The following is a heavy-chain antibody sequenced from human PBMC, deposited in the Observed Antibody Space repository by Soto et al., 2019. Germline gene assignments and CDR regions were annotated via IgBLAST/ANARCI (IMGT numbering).Heavy chain of an antibody. Sequence: PGESLKISCKGSGYNFAGYWIAWVRQMPGKGLELMGIIYPSDSDTRYRPSFQGQVTISADKSISSAYLQWSSLRASDTAMYGCARGGVSTRTFDYWGQGTPCTVSS. J-gene: IGHJ4*02. V-gene: IGHV5-51*01. CDR2: IYPSDSDT. CDR1: GYNFAGYW. CDR3: ARGGVSTRTFDY. D-gene: IGHD3-3*01.